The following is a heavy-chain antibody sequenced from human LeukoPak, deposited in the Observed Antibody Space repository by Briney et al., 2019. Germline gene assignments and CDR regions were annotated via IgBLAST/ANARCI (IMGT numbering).Heavy chain of an antibody. D-gene: IGHD5-12*01. Sequence: GGSLRPSCAASGFTFDDYAMHWVRQAPGKGLEWVSLISGDGGSTYYADSVKGRFTISRDNSKNSLYLQMNSLRTEDTALYYSPKDLERLVAVHYFDYWGQGTLVTVSS. CDR3: PKDLERLVAVHYFDY. CDR2: ISGDGGST. V-gene: IGHV3-43*02. J-gene: IGHJ4*02. CDR1: GFTFDDYA.